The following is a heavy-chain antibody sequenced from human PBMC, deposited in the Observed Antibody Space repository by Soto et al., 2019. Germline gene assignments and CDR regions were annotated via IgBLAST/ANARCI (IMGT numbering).Heavy chain of an antibody. CDR3: ASTDFGGDCLLSENYWYLDL. D-gene: IGHD2-21*02. J-gene: IGHJ2*01. CDR1: GGSFSGYY. Sequence: NPSETLSLTCAVYGGSFSGYYWSWIRQPPGKGLEWIGEINHSGSTNYNPSLKSRVTISVDTSKNQFSLKLSSVTAADTAVYYCASTDFGGDCLLSENYWYLDLWGRGTLVTISS. CDR2: INHSGST. V-gene: IGHV4-34*01.